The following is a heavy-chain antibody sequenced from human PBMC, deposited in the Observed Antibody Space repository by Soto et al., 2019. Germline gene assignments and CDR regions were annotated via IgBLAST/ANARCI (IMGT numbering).Heavy chain of an antibody. D-gene: IGHD4-17*01. CDR1: GFTFSSYA. CDR3: AKLGYGDYERRFDY. V-gene: IGHV3-23*01. Sequence: EGQLLESGGGLVQPGGSLRLSCAASGFTFSSYAMTWVRQTPGKGLEWVSSTGRSGERKFYADPVRGRFTVSRDNSKNTLYLQMNSLTDEDTGVYYCAKLGYGDYERRFDYWGQGTLVTVSS. CDR2: TGRSGERK. J-gene: IGHJ4*02.